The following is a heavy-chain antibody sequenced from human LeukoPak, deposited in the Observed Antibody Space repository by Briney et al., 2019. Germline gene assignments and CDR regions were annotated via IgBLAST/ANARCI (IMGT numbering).Heavy chain of an antibody. J-gene: IGHJ6*02. V-gene: IGHV3-23*01. CDR1: GFTFSSYA. CDR2: ISGSGGST. CDR3: AANSDDYSGMDV. D-gene: IGHD4/OR15-4a*01. Sequence: GGSLRLSCAASGFTFSSYAMSWVRQAPGKGLEWVSAISGSGGSTYYADSVKGRFTISRDNSKNTLYLQMNSLRAEDTAVYYCAANSDDYSGMDVWGQGTTVTVSS.